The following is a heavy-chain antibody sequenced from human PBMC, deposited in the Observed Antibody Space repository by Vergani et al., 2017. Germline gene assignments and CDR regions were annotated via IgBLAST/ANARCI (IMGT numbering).Heavy chain of an antibody. J-gene: IGHJ4*02. Sequence: QVQLQESGPGLVKPSETLSLTCTVSGGSISSYYWSWIRQPPGKGLEWIGYIYYSGSTYYNPSLKSRVTISVDTSKNQFSLKLSSVTAADTAVYYCARLTPAGDFGVVIIRDYFDYWGQGTLVTVSS. CDR2: IYYSGST. CDR3: ARLTPAGDFGVVIIRDYFDY. D-gene: IGHD3-3*01. CDR1: GGSISSYY. V-gene: IGHV4-59*08.